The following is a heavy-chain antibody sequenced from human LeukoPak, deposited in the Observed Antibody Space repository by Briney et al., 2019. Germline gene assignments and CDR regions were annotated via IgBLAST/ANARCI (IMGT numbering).Heavy chain of an antibody. CDR1: GGSFSGYY. J-gene: IGHJ6*03. D-gene: IGHD3-10*01. Sequence: SETLSLTCAVYGGSFSGYYWSWIRQPPGKGLEWIGEIDHSGSTNYNPSLKSRVTISVDTSKNQFSLKLSSVTAADTAVYYCARVRGPLGGYYYYYYMDVWGIGTTVTVSS. CDR3: ARVRGPLGGYYYYYYMDV. V-gene: IGHV4-34*01. CDR2: IDHSGST.